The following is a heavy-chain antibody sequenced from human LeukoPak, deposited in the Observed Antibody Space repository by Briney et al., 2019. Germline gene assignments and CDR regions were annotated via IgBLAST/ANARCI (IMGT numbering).Heavy chain of an antibody. CDR1: GFTFSSYA. CDR3: ARDFWTPLTGSGTFDI. D-gene: IGHD1-20*01. Sequence: GGSLRLSCAASGFTFSSYAMNWVRQAPGKGLEWISYISSSGSTKYYADSVKGRFTISRDNAKNSLYLQMKSLRADDTAVYYCARDFWTPLTGSGTFDIWGQGTTVTVSS. J-gene: IGHJ3*02. V-gene: IGHV3-48*01. CDR2: ISSSGSTK.